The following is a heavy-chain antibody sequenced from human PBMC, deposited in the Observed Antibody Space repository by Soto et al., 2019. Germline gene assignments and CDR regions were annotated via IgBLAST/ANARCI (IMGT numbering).Heavy chain of an antibody. J-gene: IGHJ6*02. D-gene: IGHD3-10*01. V-gene: IGHV4-59*08. CDR3: ARQGFGELHGLVHF. CDR1: GGSLRRYY. CDR2: INYSGGT. Sequence: QVQLQESGPRLVKPSETLSLTCTVSGGSLRRYYCSWFRQPPGKGLEWVGYINYSGGTCYNPSLKSRVTLSVELSNSHYYMMVNSVTATDTAIYYCARQGFGELHGLVHFWAQGATVTVSS.